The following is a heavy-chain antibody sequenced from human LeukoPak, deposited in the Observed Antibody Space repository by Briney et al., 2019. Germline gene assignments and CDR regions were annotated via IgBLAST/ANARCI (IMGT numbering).Heavy chain of an antibody. Sequence: GGSLRLSCAASGFTFSSYAMSWVRQAPGKGLEWVSAISGSGGSTYYADSVKGRFTISRDNSKNTLYLQMNSLRAEDTAVYYCAKLLSYDFWSGYPNGNWFDPWGQGTLVTVSS. J-gene: IGHJ5*02. CDR1: GFTFSSYA. V-gene: IGHV3-23*01. D-gene: IGHD3-3*01. CDR3: AKLLSYDFWSGYPNGNWFDP. CDR2: ISGSGGST.